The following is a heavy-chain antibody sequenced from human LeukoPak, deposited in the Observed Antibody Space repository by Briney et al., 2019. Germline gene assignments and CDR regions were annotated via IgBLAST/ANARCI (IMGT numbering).Heavy chain of an antibody. CDR2: IKQDGSEK. CDR3: ARDRAGYYDILTGSGAFDI. J-gene: IGHJ3*02. Sequence: GGSLRLSCAASGFTVSSNYMSWVRQAPGKGLEWVANIKQDGSEKYYVDSVKGRFTISRDNAKNSLYLQMNSLRAEDTAVYYCARDRAGYYDILTGSGAFDIWGQGTMITVSS. CDR1: GFTVSSNY. D-gene: IGHD3-9*01. V-gene: IGHV3-7*01.